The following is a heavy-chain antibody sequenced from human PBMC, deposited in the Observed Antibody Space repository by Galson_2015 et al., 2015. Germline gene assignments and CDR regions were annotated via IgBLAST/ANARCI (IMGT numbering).Heavy chain of an antibody. J-gene: IGHJ1*01. V-gene: IGHV3-48*02. CDR2: TDHTGSDN. CDR3: ARDGPSYGYFQH. Sequence: SLRLSCAASGFTFGGYSMVWVRQAPGKGLVWISYTDHTGSDNSYADSVRGRFTISRDNAKNSLYLQMDSLRDDDTAVYYCARDGPSYGYFQHWGQGTLVTVSS. CDR1: GFTFGGYS. D-gene: IGHD1-26*01.